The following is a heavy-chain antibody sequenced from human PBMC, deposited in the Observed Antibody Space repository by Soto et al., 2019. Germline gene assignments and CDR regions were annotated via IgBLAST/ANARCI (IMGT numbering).Heavy chain of an antibody. D-gene: IGHD6-13*01. J-gene: IGHJ4*02. Sequence: GGSLRLSCAASGFTFSSYSMNWVRQAPGKGLEWVSSISSSSSYIYYADSVKGRFTISRDNAKNSLYLQMNSLIAEDTAVYYYSGTLIRVAGTIAVNYWGQGTLVTVSS. CDR2: ISSSSSYI. CDR1: GFTFSSYS. CDR3: SGTLIRVAGTIAVNY. V-gene: IGHV3-21*01.